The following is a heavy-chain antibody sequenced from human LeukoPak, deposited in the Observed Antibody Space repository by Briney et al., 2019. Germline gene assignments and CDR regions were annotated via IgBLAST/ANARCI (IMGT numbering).Heavy chain of an antibody. J-gene: IGHJ4*02. D-gene: IGHD2-15*01. CDR1: GFTFTSYA. CDR2: ISGSGGTT. V-gene: IGHV3-23*01. Sequence: GGSLRLSYAASGFTFTSYAMSWVRQAPGKGLEWVSAISGSGGTTYYADSVKGRFTISRDNSNNTLYLQMNSLRGEDTAVYYCAKDRYVVVAATPDYWGQGTLVTVSS. CDR3: AKDRYVVVAATPDY.